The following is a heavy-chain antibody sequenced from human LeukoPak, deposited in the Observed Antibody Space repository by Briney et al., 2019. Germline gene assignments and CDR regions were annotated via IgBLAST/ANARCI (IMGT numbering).Heavy chain of an antibody. CDR2: ISSSGRAA. J-gene: IGHJ4*02. Sequence: RRSLRLSCAASGFPPTSFAMDWVRHAPGKGLGWVSYISSSGRAAYYADSGEGRFTISRDHAKNTSYRQLNSLRDEDTAVYYCANDDDYVWGIYTYYFDYWGQGTLVTVSS. D-gene: IGHD3-16*01. CDR3: ANDDDYVWGIYTYYFDY. CDR1: GFPPTSFA. V-gene: IGHV3-48*02.